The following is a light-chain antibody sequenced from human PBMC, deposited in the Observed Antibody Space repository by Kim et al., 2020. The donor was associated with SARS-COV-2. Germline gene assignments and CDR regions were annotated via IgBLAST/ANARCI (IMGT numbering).Light chain of an antibody. Sequence: DIQMTQSPSAMSASVGDSITITCRASQGIRNSLACFQQKPGKAPKRLIFAGSTLQSGVPSRFSGSGSGTEFTLTISSLQPEDFATYYCLQHSDHPPTVGQGTKVDIK. V-gene: IGKV1-17*03. CDR3: LQHSDHPPT. J-gene: IGKJ1*01. CDR1: QGIRNS. CDR2: AGS.